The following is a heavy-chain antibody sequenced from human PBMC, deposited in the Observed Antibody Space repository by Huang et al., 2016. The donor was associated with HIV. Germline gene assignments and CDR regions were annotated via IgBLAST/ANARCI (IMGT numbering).Heavy chain of an antibody. Sequence: ESGPRLVKPSETLSLTCTISGSFIGNYYWTWIRQAPGKALEYVACVHYTGTRLYNPSLRGRLSISLDTSKNQFSLRLTSVTAADTAVYYCTRGPWGGYAGWYFDHWGRGTLVTVSS. CDR2: VHYTGTR. CDR3: TRGPWGGYAGWYFDH. J-gene: IGHJ2*01. V-gene: IGHV4-59*12. D-gene: IGHD1-1*01. CDR1: GSFIGNYY.